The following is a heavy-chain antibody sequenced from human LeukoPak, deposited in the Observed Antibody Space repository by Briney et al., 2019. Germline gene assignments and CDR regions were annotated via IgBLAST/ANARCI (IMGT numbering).Heavy chain of an antibody. CDR3: AKQDDSSAYEFDY. Sequence: GGSLRLSCVASGFTFSSYAMSWVRQAPGKGLEWVSTISASGGTTYYADSLESRLTISRDNSKNTLYLQMNSLRAEDTAIYYCAKQDDSSAYEFDYWGQGTPLTVSS. D-gene: IGHD3-22*01. J-gene: IGHJ4*02. CDR2: ISASGGTT. CDR1: GFTFSSYA. V-gene: IGHV3-23*01.